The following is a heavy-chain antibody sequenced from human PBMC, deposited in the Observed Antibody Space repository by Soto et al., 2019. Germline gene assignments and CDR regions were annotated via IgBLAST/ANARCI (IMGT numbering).Heavy chain of an antibody. J-gene: IGHJ5*02. D-gene: IGHD7-27*01. V-gene: IGHV3-66*01. CDR1: GFTVSTKY. Sequence: EVQLVESGGGLVQPGGSLRLSCAASGFTVSTKYMSWVRQAPGKGLEWVSVIYSGGSTFYADSVRGRFTISRDNSKNPVNLQMTTLRPEATPVYSWARDPGAAASWGQGTLVPVSP. CDR3: ARDPGAAAS. CDR2: IYSGGST.